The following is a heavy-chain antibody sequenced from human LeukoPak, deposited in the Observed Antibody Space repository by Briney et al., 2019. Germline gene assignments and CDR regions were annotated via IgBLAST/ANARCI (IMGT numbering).Heavy chain of an antibody. D-gene: IGHD2-2*01. J-gene: IGHJ4*02. CDR3: ARGYSSTSFSFDY. Sequence: SSVKVSCKASGGTFSSYAISWVRQAPGQGLEWMGGIIPIFGTANYAQKFQGRVTITADESTSTAYMELSSLRSDDTAVYYCARGYSSTSFSFDYWGQGTLVTVSS. CDR1: GGTFSSYA. CDR2: IIPIFGTA. V-gene: IGHV1-69*01.